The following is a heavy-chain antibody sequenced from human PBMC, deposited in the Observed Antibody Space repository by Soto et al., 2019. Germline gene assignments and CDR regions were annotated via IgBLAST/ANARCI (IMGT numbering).Heavy chain of an antibody. CDR1: GFTFSSYW. V-gene: IGHV3-7*01. D-gene: IGHD2-2*01. CDR3: ARCITTSCYGAFDI. Sequence: GGSLRLSCAASGFTFSSYWMNWVRQAPGKGLEWVASIKQDGSEKYSVDSVKGRFTISRDNAKNSLYVQMNSLRAEDTAVYYCARCITTSCYGAFDIWGQGTMVTVSS. CDR2: IKQDGSEK. J-gene: IGHJ3*02.